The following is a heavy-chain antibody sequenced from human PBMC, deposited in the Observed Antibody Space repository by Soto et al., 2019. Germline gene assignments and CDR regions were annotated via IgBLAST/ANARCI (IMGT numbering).Heavy chain of an antibody. CDR1: GFTFSDAW. D-gene: IGHD3-10*01. Sequence: EVQLVESGGGMVMPGWSLRLSCAASGFTFSDAWMTWIRQAPGKGLQCVGRIKRKIDGETTDYAAPVKGRFTISRDDSKTTLYLQMNSLKVEDTAMYYCVTDRGGGMDVWGQGTTVTVSS. J-gene: IGHJ6*01. CDR2: IKRKIDGETT. V-gene: IGHV3-15*01. CDR3: VTDRGGGMDV.